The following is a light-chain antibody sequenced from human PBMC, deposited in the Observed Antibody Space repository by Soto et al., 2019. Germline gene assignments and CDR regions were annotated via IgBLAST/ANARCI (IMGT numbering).Light chain of an antibody. J-gene: IGKJ2*01. CDR3: QQLKTYPRT. CDR2: AAS. CDR1: QAISSF. Sequence: DIQLTQSPSFLSASVGDRVTITCRASQAISSFLAWYQQKAGKAPKLLIFAASTLQSGVPSRFSGSGSGTKFTLTIRSLQPEDFATYYCQQLKTYPRTFGQGTKLEIK. V-gene: IGKV1-9*01.